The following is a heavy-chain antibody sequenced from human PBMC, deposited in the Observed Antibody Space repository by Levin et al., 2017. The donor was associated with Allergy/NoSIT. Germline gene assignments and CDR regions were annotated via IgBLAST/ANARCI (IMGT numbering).Heavy chain of an antibody. Sequence: GASVKVSCKASGGTFSSYAISWVRQAPGQGLEWMGGIIPIFGTANYAQKFQGRVTITADESTSTAYMELSSLRSEDTAVYYCARDCGLRYYGSGSYLAWFDPWGQGTLVTVSS. V-gene: IGHV1-69*13. CDR1: GGTFSSYA. D-gene: IGHD3-10*01. J-gene: IGHJ5*02. CDR2: IIPIFGTA. CDR3: ARDCGLRYYGSGSYLAWFDP.